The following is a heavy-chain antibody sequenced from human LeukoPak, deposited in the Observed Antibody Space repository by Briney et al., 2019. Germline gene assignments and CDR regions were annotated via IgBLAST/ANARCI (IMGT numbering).Heavy chain of an antibody. CDR1: GFTFSSYA. CDR3: ARAGGSYLEYFQH. V-gene: IGHV3-23*01. J-gene: IGHJ1*01. CDR2: ISGSGGST. D-gene: IGHD1-26*01. Sequence: PGGSLRLSCAASGFTFSSYAMSWVRQAPGKGLEWVSAISGSGGSTYYADSVKGRFTISRDNAKNSLYLQMNSLRAEDTAVYYCARAGGSYLEYFQHWGQGTLVTVSS.